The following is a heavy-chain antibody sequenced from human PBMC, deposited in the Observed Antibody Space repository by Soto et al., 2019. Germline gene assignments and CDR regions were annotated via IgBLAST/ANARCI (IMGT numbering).Heavy chain of an antibody. D-gene: IGHD3-3*01. V-gene: IGHV4-30-4*01. CDR3: ASLRFLEWSPDYFDY. J-gene: IGHJ4*02. CDR2: IYYSGST. CDR1: GGSISSGDYY. Sequence: SETLSLTCTVSGGSISSGDYYWSWIRQPPGKGLEWIGYIYYSGSTYYNPSLKSRVTISVDTSKNQFSLKLSSVTAADTAVYYCASLRFLEWSPDYFDYWGQGTLVTVPS.